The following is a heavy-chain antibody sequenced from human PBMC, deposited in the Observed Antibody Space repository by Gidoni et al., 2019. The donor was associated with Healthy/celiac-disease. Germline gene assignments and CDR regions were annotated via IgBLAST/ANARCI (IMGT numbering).Heavy chain of an antibody. CDR3: ASSPAPQYYFDY. Sequence: QLQLQESGSGLVKPSQTLSLTCAVSGGSISSGGYSWSWIRQPPGKGLEWIGYIYQSGSTYYNPSLKSRVTISVDRSKNQFSLKLSSVTAADTAVYYCASSPAPQYYFDYWGQGTLVTVSS. CDR1: GGSISSGGYS. J-gene: IGHJ4*02. CDR2: IYQSGST. V-gene: IGHV4-30-2*01.